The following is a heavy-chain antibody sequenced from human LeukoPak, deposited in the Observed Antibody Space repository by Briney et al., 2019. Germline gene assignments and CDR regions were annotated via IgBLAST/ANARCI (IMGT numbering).Heavy chain of an antibody. CDR1: GGSISSSSYY. J-gene: IGHJ2*01. Sequence: PSETLSLTCTVSGGSISSSSYYWGWIRQPPGEGLEWIGEINHSGSTNYNPSLKSRVTISLDTSKNQFSLKLNSVTAADTAIYYCARHQGVVDLWGRGTLVTVSS. D-gene: IGHD3-3*01. CDR3: ARHQGVVDL. V-gene: IGHV4-39*01. CDR2: INHSGST.